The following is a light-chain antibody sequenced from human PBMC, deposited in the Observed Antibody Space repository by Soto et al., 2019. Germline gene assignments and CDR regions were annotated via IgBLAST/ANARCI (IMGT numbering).Light chain of an antibody. CDR1: QSVSSN. J-gene: IGKJ2*01. CDR2: GAS. V-gene: IGKV3-15*01. Sequence: EIVMTQSPATLSVSPGERATLACRASQSVSSNLAWHQQTPGQAPRLLIYGASTRATGIPARFSGSGSGTEFPLTISRLQSEDFAVYYCQQYNNWPPVTFGQGTKLESK. CDR3: QQYNNWPPVT.